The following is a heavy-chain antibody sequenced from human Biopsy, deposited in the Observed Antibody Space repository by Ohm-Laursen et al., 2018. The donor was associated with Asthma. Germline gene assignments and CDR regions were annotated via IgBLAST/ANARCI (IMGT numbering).Heavy chain of an antibody. CDR2: VNTGNGDT. J-gene: IGHJ3*01. CDR3: ARTYYDFLTGQVKDVFGV. CDR1: GYNFISFA. Sequence: ASVKVSCKASGYNFISFAIHWVRQAPGQRLEWMGWVNTGNGDTKYSQKFQGRVTITRDTSASTAYMGLRSLRSEDTATYYCARTYYDFLTGQVKDVFGVWGQGAMVTVSS. V-gene: IGHV1-3*04. D-gene: IGHD3-9*01.